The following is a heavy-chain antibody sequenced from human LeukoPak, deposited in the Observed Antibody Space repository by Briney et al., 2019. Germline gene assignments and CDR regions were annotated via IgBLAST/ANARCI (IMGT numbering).Heavy chain of an antibody. V-gene: IGHV4-34*01. J-gene: IGHJ3*02. D-gene: IGHD3-3*01. CDR3: ARGQGYYDFWSGSTNAFDI. Sequence: LRLSCAASGFTFSDYYMSWIRQPPGKGLEWIGEINHSGSTNYNPSLKSRVTISVDTSKNQFSLKLSSVTAADTAVYYCARGQGYYDFWSGSTNAFDIWGQGTMVTVSS. CDR1: GFTFSDYY. CDR2: INHSGST.